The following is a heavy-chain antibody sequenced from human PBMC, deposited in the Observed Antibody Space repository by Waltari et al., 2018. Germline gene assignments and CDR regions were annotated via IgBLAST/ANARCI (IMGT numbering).Heavy chain of an antibody. D-gene: IGHD6-13*01. J-gene: IGHJ4*02. Sequence: QVQLVQSGAEVKKPGASVKVSCKASGYTVTSYDIKLVRQATGQGLEWMGWMNPNSANTGYAQKFQGRVTMTRNTSISTAYMELSSLRSEDTAVYYCARVLSGSSSWYKDYWGQGTLVTVSS. V-gene: IGHV1-8*01. CDR2: MNPNSANT. CDR3: ARVLSGSSSWYKDY. CDR1: GYTVTSYD.